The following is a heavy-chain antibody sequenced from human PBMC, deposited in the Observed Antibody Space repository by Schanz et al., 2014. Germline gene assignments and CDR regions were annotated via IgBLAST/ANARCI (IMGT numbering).Heavy chain of an antibody. D-gene: IGHD2-2*01. CDR3: ARHGELGGCSSSSCWALNWFDP. CDR2: ISYSGTT. V-gene: IGHV4-39*01. J-gene: IGHJ5*02. CDR1: GDSISSSGSY. Sequence: QVQLQESGPALVKPSETLSLTCTVSGDSISSSGSYWTWIRQHPGKGLEWIGYISYSGTTYYNPSLRSQVPIPEAPYKNLFPRRRALGTAADTAVYYCARHGELGGCSSSSCWALNWFDPWGQGTLVTVSS.